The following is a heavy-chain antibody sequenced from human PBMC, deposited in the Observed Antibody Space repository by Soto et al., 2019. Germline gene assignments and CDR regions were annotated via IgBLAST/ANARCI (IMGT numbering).Heavy chain of an antibody. V-gene: IGHV3-21*01. Sequence: PGGSLRLSCVVSGFTFKNDWMNWVRQAPGKGLEWVSCISSSSSYIYYADSVKGRFTISRDNAKNSLYLQMNSLRAEDTAVYYCARDRKSGPFDYWGQGTLVTVSS. CDR1: GFTFKNDW. J-gene: IGHJ4*02. D-gene: IGHD3-10*01. CDR3: ARDRKSGPFDY. CDR2: ISSSSSYI.